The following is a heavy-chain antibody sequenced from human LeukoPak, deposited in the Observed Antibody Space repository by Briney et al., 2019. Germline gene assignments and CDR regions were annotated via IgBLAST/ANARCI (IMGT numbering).Heavy chain of an antibody. J-gene: IGHJ3*02. Sequence: GRSLRLSCAASGFTFSSYGMHWARQAPGKGLEWVAVIWYDGSDKYYTDSVKGRFTISRDNSKNTLYLQMDSLRAEDTAVYYCARVGWLLYAFDIWGQGTMVTVSS. V-gene: IGHV3-33*01. D-gene: IGHD3-3*01. CDR1: GFTFSSYG. CDR3: ARVGWLLYAFDI. CDR2: IWYDGSDK.